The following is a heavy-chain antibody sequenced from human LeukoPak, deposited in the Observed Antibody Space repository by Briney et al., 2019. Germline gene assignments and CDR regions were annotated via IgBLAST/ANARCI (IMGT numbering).Heavy chain of an antibody. V-gene: IGHV4-39*07. Sequence: SETLSLTCIVSGGSISSSSYYWGWIRQPPGKGLEWIGSIYYSGSTYYNPSLKSRVTISVDKSKNQFSLKLSSVTAADTAVYYCARYGNYGAKIESYFDYWGQGTLVTVSS. CDR2: IYYSGST. CDR1: GGSISSSSYY. D-gene: IGHD4-17*01. J-gene: IGHJ4*02. CDR3: ARYGNYGAKIESYFDY.